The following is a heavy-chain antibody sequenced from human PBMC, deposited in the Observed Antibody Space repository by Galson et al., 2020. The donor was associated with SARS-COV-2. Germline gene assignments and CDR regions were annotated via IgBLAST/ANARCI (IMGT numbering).Heavy chain of an antibody. CDR3: ARVMTIVTTSWIDY. Sequence: SETLSLTCTVSGGSISSGSYYWSWIRPPAGKGLEWIGRIYTSGSTNYNPSLKSRVTISVDTSKNQFSLKLSSVTAADTAVYYCARVMTIVTTSWIDYWGQGTLVTVSS. V-gene: IGHV4-61*02. CDR2: IYTSGST. J-gene: IGHJ4*02. D-gene: IGHD4-4*01. CDR1: GGSISSGSYY.